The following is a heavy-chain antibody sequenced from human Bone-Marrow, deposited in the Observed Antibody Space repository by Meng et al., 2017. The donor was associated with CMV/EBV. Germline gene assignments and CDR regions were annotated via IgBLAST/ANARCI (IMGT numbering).Heavy chain of an antibody. CDR3: AGTIAARRGWFDP. V-gene: IGHV3-7*01. J-gene: IGHJ5*02. Sequence: GGSLRLSCAASGFTFSSYEMNWVRQAPGKGLEWVANIKQDGSEKYYVDSVKGRFTISRDNAKNSLYLQMNSLRAEDTAVYYCAGTIAARRGWFDPWGQGTLVTVSS. D-gene: IGHD6-6*01. CDR1: GFTFSSYE. CDR2: IKQDGSEK.